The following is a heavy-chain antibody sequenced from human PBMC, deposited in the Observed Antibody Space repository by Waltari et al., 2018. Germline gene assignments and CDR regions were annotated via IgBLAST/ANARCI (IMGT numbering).Heavy chain of an antibody. CDR2: IGGSGIST. CDR1: GLTRSRYT. CDR3: AKDIAPAGTRYFDY. J-gene: IGHJ4*02. D-gene: IGHD6-13*01. V-gene: IGHV3-23*01. Sequence: VLLLESGGGLVQPGGYLRLSCVASGLTRSRYTMSWVRQAPGKGLEWVSSIGGSGISTYYADSVKGRFTISRDNSKDTLYLQINSLRAEDTAVYYCAKDIAPAGTRYFDYWGQGTLVTVSS.